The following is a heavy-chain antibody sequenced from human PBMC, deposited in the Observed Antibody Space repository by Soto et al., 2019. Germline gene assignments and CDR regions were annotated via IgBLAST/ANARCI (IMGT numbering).Heavy chain of an antibody. Sequence: KASETLSLTCTVSGGSISSGGYYWSWIRQHPGKGLEWFGYIYYSGSTYYNPSLKSRVTISVDTSKNQFSLKLSSVTAADTAVYYCARSAGGYCSGGSCFPLVSFDYWGQGTLVTVSS. CDR3: ARSAGGYCSGGSCFPLVSFDY. CDR2: IYYSGST. V-gene: IGHV4-31*03. D-gene: IGHD2-15*01. J-gene: IGHJ4*02. CDR1: GGSISSGGYY.